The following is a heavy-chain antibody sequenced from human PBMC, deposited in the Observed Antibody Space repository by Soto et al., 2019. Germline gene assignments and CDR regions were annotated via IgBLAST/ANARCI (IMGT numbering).Heavy chain of an antibody. D-gene: IGHD1-1*01. Sequence: QVQLAQSGAEVKKPGASVTVSCKASGYTFSSYGISWVRQAPGQGLERVGWISVHNGYTKYATELQGRVTMTTDTSTSTAYMELRSLRSDDSAVYYCARLEHNFGPHDYWGQGTLVTVTS. CDR1: GYTFSSYG. J-gene: IGHJ4*02. V-gene: IGHV1-18*01. CDR3: ARLEHNFGPHDY. CDR2: ISVHNGYT.